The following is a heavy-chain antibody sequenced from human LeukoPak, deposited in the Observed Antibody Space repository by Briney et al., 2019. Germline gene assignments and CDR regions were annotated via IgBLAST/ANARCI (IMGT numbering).Heavy chain of an antibody. Sequence: GESLKISCKGSGYSFTSYWIGWVRQMPGKGLEWMGIIYPGDSDTRYSPSFQGQVTISADKSISTAYLQWSSLKASDTAIYYCARPKVGRDGYNFDAFDVWGQGTMVTVSS. CDR1: GYSFTSYW. CDR3: ARPKVGRDGYNFDAFDV. CDR2: IYPGDSDT. J-gene: IGHJ3*01. V-gene: IGHV5-51*01. D-gene: IGHD5-24*01.